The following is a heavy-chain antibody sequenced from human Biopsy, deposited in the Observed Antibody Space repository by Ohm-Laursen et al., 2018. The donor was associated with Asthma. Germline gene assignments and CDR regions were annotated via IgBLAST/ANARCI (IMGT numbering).Heavy chain of an antibody. CDR1: GYTFSSFG. D-gene: IGHD2-15*01. Sequence: GASVKVSCKASGYTFSSFGISWVRQAPGHGLDWMGWISVYNGDTDYAQKLQGRVTMTTDTSTSTAYMELRSLRSDDTAVYYCARHRGYCTGGSCYPDFDYWGQGTLVTVSS. J-gene: IGHJ4*02. CDR2: ISVYNGDT. CDR3: ARHRGYCTGGSCYPDFDY. V-gene: IGHV1-18*01.